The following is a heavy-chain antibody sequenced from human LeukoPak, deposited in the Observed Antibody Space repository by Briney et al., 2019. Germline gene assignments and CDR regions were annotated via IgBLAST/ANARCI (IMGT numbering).Heavy chain of an antibody. V-gene: IGHV4-39*07. CDR2: IYYSGST. CDR3: ARDSLTAMESPDDY. J-gene: IGHJ4*02. Sequence: PSETLSLTCTVSGGSISSSSYYWGWIRQPPGKGLEWIGSIYYSGSTYYNPSLKSRVTISVDTSKNQFSLKLSSVTAADTAVYYCARDSLTAMESPDDYWGQGTLVTVSS. D-gene: IGHD2-21*02. CDR1: GGSISSSSYY.